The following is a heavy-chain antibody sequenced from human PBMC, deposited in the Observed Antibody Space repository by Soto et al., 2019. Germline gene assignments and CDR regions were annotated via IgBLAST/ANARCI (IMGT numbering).Heavy chain of an antibody. CDR3: ARGVPAGCTDGFDH. D-gene: IGHD6-25*01. V-gene: IGHV4-4*07. Sequence: SETLSLTCTVSGGSISNYYWSRIRQPAEKRLEWIGRVSSTGSTYYNPSLKSRVTISVDTSKNQVSLNLTSVTAAGPAVHYCARGVPAGCTDGFDHWGQGTLVTVSS. CDR1: GGSISNYY. CDR2: VSSTGST. J-gene: IGHJ5*02.